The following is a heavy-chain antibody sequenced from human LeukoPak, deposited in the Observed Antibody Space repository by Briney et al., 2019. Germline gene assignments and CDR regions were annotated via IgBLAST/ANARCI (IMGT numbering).Heavy chain of an antibody. CDR1: GFTFSIYA. Sequence: GGSLRLSCAASGFTFSIYAMNWVRQAPGKGLEWVSAVRGGGVRGGGVNTYYADSVKGRFTISRDNSKNTLYLQMNSLRAEDTAVYYCAKDFRGRGVIFDFWGQGTLVTVSS. J-gene: IGHJ5*01. CDR3: AKDFRGRGVIFDF. CDR2: VRGGGVRGGGVNT. V-gene: IGHV3-23*01. D-gene: IGHD3-10*01.